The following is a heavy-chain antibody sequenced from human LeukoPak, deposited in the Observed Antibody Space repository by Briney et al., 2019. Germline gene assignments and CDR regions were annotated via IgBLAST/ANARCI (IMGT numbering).Heavy chain of an antibody. D-gene: IGHD3-3*01. CDR3: ARERFLEWTRYFDL. J-gene: IGHJ2*01. CDR2: INHSGST. Sequence: SETLSLTCAVYGGSFSGYYWSWIRQPPGKGLEWIGEINHSGSTNYNPSLKSRVTISVGTSKNQFSLKLSSVTAADTAVYYCARERFLEWTRYFDLWGRGTLVTVSS. CDR1: GGSFSGYY. V-gene: IGHV4-34*01.